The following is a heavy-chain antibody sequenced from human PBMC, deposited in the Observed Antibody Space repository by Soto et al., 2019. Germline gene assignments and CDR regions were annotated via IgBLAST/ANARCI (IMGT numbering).Heavy chain of an antibody. V-gene: IGHV3-23*01. D-gene: IGHD6-19*01. CDR3: AKKMTTVAGTTKTFDY. Sequence: GGSVRLSCAASGFTFSDYVVSWVRQAPGRGLEWVSAISGSGATTSYADSVKGRFTISRDNSKNTLFLQMNSLRAEDTALYYCAKKMTTVAGTTKTFDYWGQGTLVTVSS. J-gene: IGHJ4*02. CDR1: GFTFSDYV. CDR2: ISGSGATT.